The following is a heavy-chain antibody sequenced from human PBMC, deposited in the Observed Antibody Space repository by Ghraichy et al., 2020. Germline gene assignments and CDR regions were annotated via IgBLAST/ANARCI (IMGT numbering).Heavy chain of an antibody. Sequence: SQTLSLTCTVSGASMQNFYWSWIRQTPGKGLEWIGHISYSGNTSYNPSLKTRVTISAETPKGQFSLTLSSLTTADSAVYYCARESFVPTPEGYYYYYGLDVWGQGTTVTVSS. CDR2: ISYSGNT. J-gene: IGHJ6*02. CDR1: GASMQNFY. V-gene: IGHV4-59*01. D-gene: IGHD2-15*01. CDR3: ARESFVPTPEGYYYYYGLDV.